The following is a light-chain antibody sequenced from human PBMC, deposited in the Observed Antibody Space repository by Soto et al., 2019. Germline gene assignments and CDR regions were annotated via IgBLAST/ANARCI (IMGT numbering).Light chain of an antibody. V-gene: IGKV3D-15*01. CDR1: QSVSNN. Sequence: EIVMTQSPATLSVSPGERATLSCRASQSVSNNLAWYQQKPAQAPRLLIYGASTRATGIPARFSGSGSGTEFTLTISSLQYVDFGVYYCQQYNNWSPLTFGGGTKVEIK. J-gene: IGKJ4*01. CDR2: GAS. CDR3: QQYNNWSPLT.